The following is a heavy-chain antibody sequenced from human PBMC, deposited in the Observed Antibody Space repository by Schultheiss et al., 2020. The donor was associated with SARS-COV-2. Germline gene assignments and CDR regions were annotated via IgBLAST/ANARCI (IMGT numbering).Heavy chain of an antibody. CDR1: GFTFSSYG. CDR2: ISYDGSNK. D-gene: IGHD1-1*01. J-gene: IGHJ5*02. Sequence: GGSLRLSCAASGFTFSSYGMHWVRQAPGKGLEWVAVISYDGSNKYYADSVKGRFTISRDNSKNTLYLQMNSLRAEDTAVYYCAKDWMENWFDPWGQGTLVTVSS. CDR3: AKDWMENWFDP. V-gene: IGHV3-30*18.